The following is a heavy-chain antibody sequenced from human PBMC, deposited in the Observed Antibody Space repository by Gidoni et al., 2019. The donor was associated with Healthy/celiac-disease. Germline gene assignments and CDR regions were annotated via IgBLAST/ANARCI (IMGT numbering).Heavy chain of an antibody. J-gene: IGHJ4*02. V-gene: IGHV3-23*01. CDR3: AESETGDRDY. CDR2: ISGSGGST. CDR1: GFTFRSYA. D-gene: IGHD7-27*01. Sequence: EVQLLASAGGLVQPGVSLRLSCAASGFTFRSYAMSWVRQAPGKGLEWVSAISGSGGSTYYADSVKGRFTISRDNSKNTLYLQMNSLRAEDTAVYYCAESETGDRDYWGQGTLVTVSS.